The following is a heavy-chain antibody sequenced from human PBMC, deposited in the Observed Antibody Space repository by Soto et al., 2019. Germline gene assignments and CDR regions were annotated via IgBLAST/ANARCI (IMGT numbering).Heavy chain of an antibody. V-gene: IGHV3-48*02. J-gene: IGHJ6*02. CDR3: ARIKLVEWFFINVDVYDMDV. Sequence: GGSLRLSCVASGFSLSDYAVNWVRQAPGEGLEWVSFISSDSRTIYYADSVEGRFTVSRDNARNSVSLQMDSLRDEDAAVYYCARIKLVEWFFINVDVYDMDVWGQGTPVTVS. CDR1: GFSLSDYA. CDR2: ISSDSRTI. D-gene: IGHD3-3*01.